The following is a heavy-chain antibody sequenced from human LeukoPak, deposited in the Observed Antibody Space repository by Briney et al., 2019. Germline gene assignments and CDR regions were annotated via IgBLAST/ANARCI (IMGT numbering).Heavy chain of an antibody. CDR1: GFTFSDYA. CDR2: ISGDRSTI. CDR3: ARDRPVVGAIDF. D-gene: IGHD1-26*01. Sequence: PGGSLRLSCGASGFTFSDYAMLWVRQAPGKGLEWISFISGDRSTIFLADSVRGRFITSRDIAQNSLYLQMNSLRAEDTAVYYCARDRPVVGAIDFWGQGTLVTVSS. V-gene: IGHV3-48*04. J-gene: IGHJ4*02.